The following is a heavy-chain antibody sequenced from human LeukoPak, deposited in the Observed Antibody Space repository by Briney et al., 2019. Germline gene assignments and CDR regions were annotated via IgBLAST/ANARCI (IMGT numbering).Heavy chain of an antibody. CDR2: MNPNSGNT. D-gene: IGHD2-2*01. CDR1: GYTFTSYD. J-gene: IGHJ6*03. V-gene: IGHV1-8*01. Sequence: ASVKVSCKASGYTFTSYDINWVRQATGQGLEWMGWMNPNSGNTGYAQKFQGRVTITRNTSISTAYMELSSLRSEDTAVYYCARAPKLGYCSSTGCFYYYYYMDVWGKGTTVTVSS. CDR3: ARAPKLGYCSSTGCFYYYYYMDV.